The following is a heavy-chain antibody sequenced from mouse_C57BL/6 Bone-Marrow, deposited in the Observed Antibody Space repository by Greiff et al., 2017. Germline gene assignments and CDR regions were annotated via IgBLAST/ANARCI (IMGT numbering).Heavy chain of an antibody. Sequence: VKLQEPGAELAKPGASVKLSCKASGYTFTSYWMHWVKQRPGQGLEWIGYINPSSGYTKYNQKFKDKATLTADKSSSTAYMQLSSLTYEDSAVDFCARCNYCSAWFAYWGQGTLVTVSA. D-gene: IGHD1-1*01. CDR3: ARCNYCSAWFAY. CDR1: GYTFTSYW. J-gene: IGHJ3*01. CDR2: INPSSGYT. V-gene: IGHV1-7*01.